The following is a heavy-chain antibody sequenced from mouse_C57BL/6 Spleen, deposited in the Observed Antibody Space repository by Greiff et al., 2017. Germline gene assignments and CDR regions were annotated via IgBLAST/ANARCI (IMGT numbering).Heavy chain of an antibody. CDR2: ISGGGGNT. V-gene: IGHV5-9*01. Sequence: EVQVVESGGGLVKPGGSLKLSCAASGFTFSSYTMSWVRQTPEKRLEWVATISGGGGNTYYPDSVKGRFTISRDNAKNTLYLQMSSLRSEDTALYYCARQGNYYGSSTGFAYWGQGTLVTVSA. J-gene: IGHJ3*01. D-gene: IGHD1-1*01. CDR3: ARQGNYYGSSTGFAY. CDR1: GFTFSSYT.